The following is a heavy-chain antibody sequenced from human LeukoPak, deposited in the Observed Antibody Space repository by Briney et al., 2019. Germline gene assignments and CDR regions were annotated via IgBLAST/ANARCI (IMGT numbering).Heavy chain of an antibody. Sequence: SETLSLTCTVSGGSISSGSYYWGWIRQPPGKGLEWIGSIYYSGSTYYNPSLKSRVTISVDTSKNQFSLKLSSVTAADTAVYYCARLGGFYGSGSYYNPHFDYWGQGTLVTVSS. D-gene: IGHD3-10*01. CDR2: IYYSGST. J-gene: IGHJ4*02. CDR1: GGSISSGSYY. CDR3: ARLGGFYGSGSYYNPHFDY. V-gene: IGHV4-39*01.